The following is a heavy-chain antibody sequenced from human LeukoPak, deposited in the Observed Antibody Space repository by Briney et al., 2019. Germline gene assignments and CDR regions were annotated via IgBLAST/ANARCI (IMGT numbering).Heavy chain of an antibody. J-gene: IGHJ4*02. CDR3: AKSPNIVVVTAISPWDYFDY. Sequence: PGGSLRLSCAASGFTFSRYWMHWVRQAPGKGLVWVSRINTDGRTITYADSVKGRFTISRDNSKNTLYLQMNSLRAEDTAVYYCAKSPNIVVVTAISPWDYFDYWGQGTLVTVSS. CDR1: GFTFSRYW. CDR2: INTDGRTI. D-gene: IGHD2-21*02. V-gene: IGHV3-74*01.